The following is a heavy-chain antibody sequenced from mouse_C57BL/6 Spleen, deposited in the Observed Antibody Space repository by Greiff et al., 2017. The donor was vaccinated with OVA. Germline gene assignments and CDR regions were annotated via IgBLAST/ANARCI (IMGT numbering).Heavy chain of an antibody. D-gene: IGHD1-1*01. Sequence: DVHLVESGGGLVKPGGSLKLSCAASGFTFSDYGMHWVRQAPEKGLEWFAYISSGSSTIYYADTVKGRFTISRDNAKNTLFLQMTSLRSEDTAMYYCARGYYGSFDYWGQGTTLTVSS. CDR1: GFTFSDYG. CDR3: ARGYYGSFDY. V-gene: IGHV5-17*01. J-gene: IGHJ2*01. CDR2: ISSGSSTI.